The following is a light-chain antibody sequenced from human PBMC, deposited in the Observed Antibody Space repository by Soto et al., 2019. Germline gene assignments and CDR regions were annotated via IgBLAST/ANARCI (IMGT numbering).Light chain of an antibody. CDR3: QQSYSTPFFT. Sequence: DIQITQSPSSLSASVGDRVTMTCRASQSISSYLNWYQQKPGKAPKLLIYEASSLQSGVPSRFSGSGSGTDFTLTISSLQPEDFATYYCQQSYSTPFFTFGPGTQVDIK. CDR2: EAS. J-gene: IGKJ3*01. V-gene: IGKV1-39*01. CDR1: QSISSY.